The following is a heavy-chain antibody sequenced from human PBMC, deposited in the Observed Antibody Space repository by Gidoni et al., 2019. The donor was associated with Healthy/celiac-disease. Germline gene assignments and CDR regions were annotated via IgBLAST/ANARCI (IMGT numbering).Heavy chain of an antibody. CDR3: ARGFPSWFGEPRRPLDY. V-gene: IGHV4-34*01. CDR2: INHSGST. Sequence: QVQLQQWGAGLLKPSETLSLTCAVYGRSFSGYYWSWIRQPPGKGLEWIGEINHSGSTNYNPSLKSRVTISVDTSKNQFSLKLSSVTAADTAVYYCARGFPSWFGEPRRPLDYWGQGTLVTVSS. J-gene: IGHJ4*02. CDR1: GRSFSGYY. D-gene: IGHD3-10*01.